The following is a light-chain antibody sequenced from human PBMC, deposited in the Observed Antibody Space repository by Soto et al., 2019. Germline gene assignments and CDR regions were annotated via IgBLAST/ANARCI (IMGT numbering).Light chain of an antibody. J-gene: IGKJ2*01. CDR3: QQYGSSPPYT. CDR1: QSISSSY. V-gene: IGKV3-20*01. Sequence: EIVLTQSPGTLSLAPGERATLSCRASQSISSSYLAWYQQKPGQAPRLLIYGASNRVTGIPDRFSGSGSGTDFTFTISRLESDDFAVYYCQQYGSSPPYTFGQGTKLEIK. CDR2: GAS.